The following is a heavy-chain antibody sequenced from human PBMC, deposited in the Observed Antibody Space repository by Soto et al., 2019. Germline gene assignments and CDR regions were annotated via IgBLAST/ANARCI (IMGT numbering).Heavy chain of an antibody. CDR2: ISPSGSST. Sequence: GGSLRLSCAASGFTFNSYAMSWVRQAPGKGLEWVSDISPSGSSTYYADSVKGRFTISRDNSKNTLYLQVSSLRADDTAVYYCAKGGLRDTAMSYFFDSWGQGTLVTVSS. CDR3: AKGGLRDTAMSYFFDS. J-gene: IGHJ4*02. D-gene: IGHD5-18*01. V-gene: IGHV3-23*01. CDR1: GFTFNSYA.